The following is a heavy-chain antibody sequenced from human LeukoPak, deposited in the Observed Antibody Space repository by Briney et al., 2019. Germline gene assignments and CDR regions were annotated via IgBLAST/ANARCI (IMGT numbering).Heavy chain of an antibody. CDR2: ISYDGRNK. V-gene: IGHV3-30*18. D-gene: IGHD4-4*01. J-gene: IGHJ4*02. Sequence: GGSLRLSCAASGFTFSTYGMYWVRQAPGKGLEWVAVISYDGRNKYYADSVKGRFTISRDNSKNTLYLQMNSLRAEDTAVYYCAKATPPRDGSNPDYWGQGTLVTVSS. CDR1: GFTFSTYG. CDR3: AKATPPRDGSNPDY.